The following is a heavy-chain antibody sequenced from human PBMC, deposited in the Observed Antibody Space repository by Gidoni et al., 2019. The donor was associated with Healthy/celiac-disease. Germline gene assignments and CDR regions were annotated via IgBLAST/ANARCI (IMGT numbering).Heavy chain of an antibody. CDR2: IYHSGST. J-gene: IGHJ4*02. Sequence: QVQLQESGPGLVKPSGTLSRTCAVSGGSIRSSNWWSWVRQPPGKGLEWIGEIYHSGSTNYNPSLKSRFTISVDKSKNQFSLKLSSVTAADTAVYYCASLAYCGGDSHCPFDYWGQGTLVTVSS. CDR3: ASLAYCGGDSHCPFDY. D-gene: IGHD2-21*02. CDR1: GGSIRSSNW. V-gene: IGHV4-4*02.